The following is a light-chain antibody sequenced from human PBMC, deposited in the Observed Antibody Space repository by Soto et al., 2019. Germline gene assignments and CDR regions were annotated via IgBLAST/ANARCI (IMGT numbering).Light chain of an antibody. CDR2: DAS. CDR1: QNVNNY. CDR3: QQSTNWPLIT. J-gene: IGKJ5*01. V-gene: IGKV3-11*01. Sequence: EIELTQSPSTLSLSPGERATLSCRASQNVNNYLAWYQHKPGQAPRLLIYDASTRATGIPARFIGSGSGTDVTLTIISLETEDVAVYYCQQSTNWPLITFGPGTRLEIK.